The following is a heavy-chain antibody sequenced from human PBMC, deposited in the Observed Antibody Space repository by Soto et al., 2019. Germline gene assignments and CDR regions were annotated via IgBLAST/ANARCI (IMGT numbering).Heavy chain of an antibody. CDR2: INPNSGGT. D-gene: IGHD6-13*01. CDR3: ARDSLAATGVDY. V-gene: IGHV1-2*02. Sequence: ASVKVSGRASLYTFTGYYIHCVRQAPGQGLEWMGWINPNSGGTNYAQKFQGRVTMTRDTSISTAYMELSRLRSDDTAVYYCARDSLAATGVDYWGQGTLVTVSS. J-gene: IGHJ4*02. CDR1: LYTFTGYY.